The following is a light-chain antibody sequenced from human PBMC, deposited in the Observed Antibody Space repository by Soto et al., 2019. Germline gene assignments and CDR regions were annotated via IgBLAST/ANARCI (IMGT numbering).Light chain of an antibody. CDR1: TSDVGGYNY. J-gene: IGLJ1*01. CDR3: LSKTSTISYV. Sequence: QSVLTQAAAVSGCPGQSIAISCTGTTSDVGGYNYVSWYQQHPGKVPKLLIHEVSNRPSGVSNRFSGSKSGNTASLTISGLQAEDEADYYCLSKTSTISYVFGTGTKVTVL. V-gene: IGLV2-14*01. CDR2: EVS.